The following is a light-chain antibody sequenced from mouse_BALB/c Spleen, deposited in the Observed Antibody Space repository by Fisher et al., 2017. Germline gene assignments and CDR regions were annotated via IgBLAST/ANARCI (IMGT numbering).Light chain of an antibody. V-gene: IGKV4-61*01. CDR1: SSISY. Sequence: IVMTQSPAIMSASPGEKVTMTCSASSSISYMYWYQQKPRSSPKPWIYLTSNLASGVPARFSGSGSGTSYSLTIGTMEAEDVATYYCHQYHSYPRTFGGGTKLEIK. J-gene: IGKJ1*01. CDR3: HQYHSYPRT. CDR2: LTS.